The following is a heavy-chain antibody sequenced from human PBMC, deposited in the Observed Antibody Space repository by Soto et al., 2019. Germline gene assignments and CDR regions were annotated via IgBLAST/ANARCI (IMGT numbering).Heavy chain of an antibody. CDR3: AKAVTSYDILTGFDY. Sequence: EVQLLESGGGLVQPGGSLRLSCAASGFTFSSYAMSWVRQAPGKGLEWVSAISGSGGSTYYADSVKGRFTISRDNCKNTLYLQMNSLRAEDTAVYYCAKAVTSYDILTGFDYWGQGTLVTVSS. CDR1: GFTFSSYA. J-gene: IGHJ4*02. D-gene: IGHD3-9*01. V-gene: IGHV3-23*01. CDR2: ISGSGGST.